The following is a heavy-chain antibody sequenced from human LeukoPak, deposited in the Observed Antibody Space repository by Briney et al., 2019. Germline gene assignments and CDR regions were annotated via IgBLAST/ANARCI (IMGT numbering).Heavy chain of an antibody. J-gene: IGHJ3*02. CDR3: AREAKELGANAFHM. CDR2: ISYSGHTI. V-gene: IGHV3-11*01. CDR1: GFTFSDHY. Sequence: GGSLRLSCAASGFTFSDHYMSWIRQAPGKGLEWVSYISYSGHTIYYADSVKGRFTISRDNAKNSLYLQMNSLRAEDTAVYYCAREAKELGANAFHMWGQGIMVSVSS. D-gene: IGHD1-26*01.